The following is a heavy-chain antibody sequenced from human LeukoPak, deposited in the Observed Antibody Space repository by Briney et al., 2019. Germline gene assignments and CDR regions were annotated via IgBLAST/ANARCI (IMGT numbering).Heavy chain of an antibody. V-gene: IGHV4-31*03. J-gene: IGHJ4*02. CDR1: GGSVNSGSYY. Sequence: SETLSLTCTVSGGSVNSGSYYWGWLRQPPGKGLEWIGYIYYSGSTYYNPSLKSRVTISVDTSKNQFSLKLSSVTAADTAVYYCARGGYFDYWGQGTLVTVSS. D-gene: IGHD3-10*01. CDR2: IYYSGST. CDR3: ARGGYFDY.